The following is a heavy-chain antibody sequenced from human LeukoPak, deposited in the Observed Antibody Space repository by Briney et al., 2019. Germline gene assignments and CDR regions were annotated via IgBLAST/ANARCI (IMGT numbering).Heavy chain of an antibody. D-gene: IGHD6-25*01. CDR2: ISASGGNT. CDR1: GLTFSNYG. CDR3: AKERASRLPFDY. V-gene: IGHV3-23*01. Sequence: PGGSLRLSCAASGLTFSNYGMNWVRQAPGKGLEWVTAISASGGNTYYADSVKGRFTISRDNAKDTLYLQMNSLRAEDTALYYCAKERASRLPFDYWGQGTLVTVSS. J-gene: IGHJ4*02.